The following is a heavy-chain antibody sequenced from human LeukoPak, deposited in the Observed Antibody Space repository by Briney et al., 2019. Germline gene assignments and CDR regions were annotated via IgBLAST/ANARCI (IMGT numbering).Heavy chain of an antibody. Sequence: GASVKLSCKASGYTFTICGISWVRQAPGQGLEWMGVISAYNGNTNNAQKHQGRVTMTTDTSTSTAYMELRSLRSDDTAVYYCARGTWGPCDYWGQGTLVTVSS. CDR2: ISAYNGNT. CDR3: ARGTWGPCDY. J-gene: IGHJ4*02. V-gene: IGHV1-18*01. D-gene: IGHD3-16*01. CDR1: GYTFTICG.